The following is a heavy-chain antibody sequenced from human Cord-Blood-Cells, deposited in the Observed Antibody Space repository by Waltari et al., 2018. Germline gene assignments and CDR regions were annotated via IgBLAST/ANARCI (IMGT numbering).Heavy chain of an antibody. CDR2: IYPGDSDT. V-gene: IGHV5-51*01. D-gene: IGHD1-20*01. CDR3: ARQPDNWNYVDY. Sequence: EVQLVQPGAEVERSGASQKISCPGSGYSLPSYSFGWVRQMPGKGLEWMGIIYPGDSDTRYSPSFQGQVTISADKSISTAYLQWSSLKASDTAMYYCARQPDNWNYVDYWGQGTLVTVSS. CDR1: GYSLPSYS. J-gene: IGHJ4*02.